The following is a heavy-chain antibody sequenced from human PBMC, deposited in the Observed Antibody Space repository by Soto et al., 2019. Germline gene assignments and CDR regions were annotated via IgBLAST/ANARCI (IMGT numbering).Heavy chain of an antibody. V-gene: IGHV3-23*01. CDR3: AKDSGLPGFGVVIHAFDI. J-gene: IGHJ3*02. CDR1: GFDFSDYA. D-gene: IGHD3-16*01. Sequence: GGSLRLSCAVSGFDFSDYAMSWVRQARGKGLEWVSTISGSIGSSFYADSVKGRFSISKDNSNKILYLQMNSLRAEDTALYYCAKDSGLPGFGVVIHAFDIWGQGTMVTVSS. CDR2: ISGSIGSS.